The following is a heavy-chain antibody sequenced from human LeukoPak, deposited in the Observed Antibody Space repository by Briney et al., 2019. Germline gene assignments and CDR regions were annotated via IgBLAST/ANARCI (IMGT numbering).Heavy chain of an antibody. CDR1: GGTFSSYT. Sequence: ASVKVSCKASGGTFSSYTISWVRQATGQGLEWMGWMNPNSGNTGYAQKFQGRVTMTRNTSISTAYMELSSLRSEDTAVYYCARGLSQQLAYYYYYMDVWGKGTTVTVSS. CDR2: MNPNSGNT. D-gene: IGHD6-13*01. V-gene: IGHV1-8*02. J-gene: IGHJ6*03. CDR3: ARGLSQQLAYYYYYMDV.